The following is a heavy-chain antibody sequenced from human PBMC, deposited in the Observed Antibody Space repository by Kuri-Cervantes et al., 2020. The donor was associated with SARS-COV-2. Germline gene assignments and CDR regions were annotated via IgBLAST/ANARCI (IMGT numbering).Heavy chain of an antibody. D-gene: IGHD1-26*01. V-gene: IGHV3-33*08. CDR3: ARDVSSGSYYKDAFNV. CDR2: IWCDGNNK. J-gene: IGHJ3*01. CDR1: GFTFSSYG. Sequence: GESLKISCAASGFTFSSYGMHWVRQAPGKGLEWVAVIWCDGNNKYYTDSVKGRFTISRDNSKNTLYLQMNSLRGDDTAVYYCARDVSSGSYYKDAFNVWGQGTMVTVSS.